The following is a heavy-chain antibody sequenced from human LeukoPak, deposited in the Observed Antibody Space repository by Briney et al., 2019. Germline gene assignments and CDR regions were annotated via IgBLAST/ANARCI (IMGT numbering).Heavy chain of an antibody. CDR1: GFSFSSYG. V-gene: IGHV3-30*02. J-gene: IGHJ6*03. CDR2: IRYDGSNK. Sequence: PGGSLRLSCAASGFSFSSYGMHWVRQAPGKGLEWVAFIRYDGSNKYYADSVKGRFTISRDNSKNTLYLQMNSLRAEDTAVYYCAKRGDGSVSYSYYYMDVWGKGTTVTISS. CDR3: AKRGDGSVSYSYYYMDV. D-gene: IGHD3-10*01.